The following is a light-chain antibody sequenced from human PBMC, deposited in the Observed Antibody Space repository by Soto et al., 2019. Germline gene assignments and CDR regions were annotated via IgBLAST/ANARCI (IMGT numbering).Light chain of an antibody. Sequence: EIVLTQSPGTLSLSPGERATLSCRASQSVSNSLAWYQQKPGQAPSLLIYGASSRATGIPDRFRGSGSGTDFTPTISRREPEDFAVYYCQQYGTSSWTFGQGTKVEIK. V-gene: IGKV3-20*01. CDR3: QQYGTSSWT. J-gene: IGKJ1*01. CDR1: QSVSNS. CDR2: GAS.